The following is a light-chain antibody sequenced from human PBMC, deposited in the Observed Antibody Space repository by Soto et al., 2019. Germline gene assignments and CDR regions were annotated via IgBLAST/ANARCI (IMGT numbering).Light chain of an antibody. CDR2: GAS. CDR1: QSVSSAY. Sequence: ETVLTQSPGTLPLSPGDRATLSCRASQSVSSAYLAWYQQKPGQAPRLLIYGASSRAAGIPDRFSGSGSGTDFTLTISRLEPEDFAVYYCQQYATSRWTFGRGTKVELK. V-gene: IGKV3-20*01. J-gene: IGKJ1*01. CDR3: QQYATSRWT.